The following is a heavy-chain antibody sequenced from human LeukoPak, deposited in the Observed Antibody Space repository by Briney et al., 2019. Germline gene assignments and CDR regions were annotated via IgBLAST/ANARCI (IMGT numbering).Heavy chain of an antibody. D-gene: IGHD1-1*01. V-gene: IGHV4-39*01. Sequence: SETLSLTCTVSGGSISSSSYYWGWIRQPPGKGLEWIGSIYYSGSTYYNPSLKSRVTISVDTSKNQFSLKLSSVTAADTAVYYCARGLGTFDYWGQGTLVTVSS. CDR3: ARGLGTFDY. J-gene: IGHJ4*02. CDR2: IYYSGST. CDR1: GGSISSSSYY.